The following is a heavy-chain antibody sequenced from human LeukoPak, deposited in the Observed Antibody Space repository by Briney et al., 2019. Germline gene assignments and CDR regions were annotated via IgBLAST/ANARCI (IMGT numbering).Heavy chain of an antibody. D-gene: IGHD3-9*01. CDR1: GFTFSSYA. CDR2: ISGSGGST. J-gene: IGHJ4*02. CDR3: AKLNYDILTGYSPYYFDY. V-gene: IGHV3-23*01. Sequence: GGSLRLSCAASGFTFSSYAMSWVRQAPGKGLEWVSAISGSGGSTYYADSVKGRFTISRDNSKNTLYLQMNSLRAEDTAVYYCAKLNYDILTGYSPYYFDYWGQGTLVTVSS.